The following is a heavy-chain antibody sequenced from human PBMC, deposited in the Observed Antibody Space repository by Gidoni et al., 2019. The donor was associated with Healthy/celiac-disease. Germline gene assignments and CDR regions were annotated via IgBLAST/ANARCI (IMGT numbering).Heavy chain of an antibody. CDR3: ARGTYDTGNDAFDI. CDR2: IYYSGST. V-gene: IGHV4-39*01. J-gene: IGHJ3*02. Sequence: DGLEWIGSIYYSGSTYYNPSLKSRVTISVDTSKNQFSLKLSSVTAADTAVYYCARGTYDTGNDAFDIWGQGTMVTVSS. D-gene: IGHD3-22*01.